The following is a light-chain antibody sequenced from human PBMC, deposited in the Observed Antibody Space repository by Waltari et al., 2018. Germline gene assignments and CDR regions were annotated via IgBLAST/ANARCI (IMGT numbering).Light chain of an antibody. Sequence: EVVLTQTPATLSVSPGERATLSCRASQSVNNKLAWYQQKPGQAPRLLFSDATTRAAGIPARFRGSGSATDFTLTISSLQSEDFAIYFCQQYNDWPPGTFGPGTKVDFK. CDR2: DAT. CDR1: QSVNNK. CDR3: QQYNDWPPGT. V-gene: IGKV3-15*01. J-gene: IGKJ1*01.